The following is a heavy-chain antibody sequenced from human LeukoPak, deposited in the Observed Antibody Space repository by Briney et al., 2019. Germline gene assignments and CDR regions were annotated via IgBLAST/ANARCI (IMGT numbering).Heavy chain of an antibody. CDR3: ARDDYDILTGYSKGFDY. CDR1: GFTFSSYG. J-gene: IGHJ4*02. V-gene: IGHV3-33*01. Sequence: GRSLRLSCAASGFTFSSYGMHWVRQAPGKGLEWVAVIWYDESNKYYADSVKGRFTISRDNSKNTLYLQMNSLRAEDTAVYYCARDDYDILTGYSKGFDYWGQGTLVTVSS. D-gene: IGHD3-9*01. CDR2: IWYDESNK.